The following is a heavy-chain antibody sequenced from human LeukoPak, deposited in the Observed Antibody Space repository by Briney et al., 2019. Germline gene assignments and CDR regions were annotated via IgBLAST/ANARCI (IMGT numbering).Heavy chain of an antibody. Sequence: SETLSLTCTVSGGSISSGSYYWSWIRQPAGKGLEWIGRIYTSGSTNYNPSLKSRVTISVDTSKNQFSLTLSSVTAADTAVYYCARDYSSSWFYNWFDPWGQGTLVTVSS. CDR1: GGSISSGSYY. D-gene: IGHD6-13*01. CDR2: IYTSGST. J-gene: IGHJ5*02. V-gene: IGHV4-61*02. CDR3: ARDYSSSWFYNWFDP.